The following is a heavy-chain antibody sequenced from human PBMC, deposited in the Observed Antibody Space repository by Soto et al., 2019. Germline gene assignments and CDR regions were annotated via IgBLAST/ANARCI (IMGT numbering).Heavy chain of an antibody. CDR3: ARGGGSGSSFVGYYYYTLDV. Sequence: QVQLVESGGGVVQPGRSLRLSCTASGFTFSTYGMHWVRQAPGKGLEWVTVIWYDGSNKYYADSVKGRFTISRDNSKNTQYLQMNSLGADDTAVYYCARGGGSGSSFVGYYYYTLDVWGQGTTVTVSS. J-gene: IGHJ6*02. D-gene: IGHD1-26*01. V-gene: IGHV3-33*01. CDR2: IWYDGSNK. CDR1: GFTFSTYG.